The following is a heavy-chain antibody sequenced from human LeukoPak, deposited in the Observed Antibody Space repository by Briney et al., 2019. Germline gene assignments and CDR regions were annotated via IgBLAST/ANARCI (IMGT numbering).Heavy chain of an antibody. V-gene: IGHV3-30*04. CDR2: ISYDGSNK. Sequence: GRSLRLSCAASGFTFSSYAMHWVRQAPGKGLEWVAVISYDGSNKYYADSVKGRFTISRDSSKNTLYLQMNSLRAEDTAVYYCARDIEAVAGTYLFDYWGQGTLVTVSS. D-gene: IGHD6-19*01. CDR3: ARDIEAVAGTYLFDY. CDR1: GFTFSSYA. J-gene: IGHJ4*02.